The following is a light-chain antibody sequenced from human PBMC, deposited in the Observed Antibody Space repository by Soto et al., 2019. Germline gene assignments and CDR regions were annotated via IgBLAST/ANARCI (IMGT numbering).Light chain of an antibody. Sequence: QSALTQPPSASGSPGQSVTISCTGTSSDVGGYNYVSWYQQHSGKAPNLMIYEVSKRPSGVPDRFSGSKSGNTASLTVSGLQAEDEADYYCSASAGSNSFVVFGGGTKLTVL. J-gene: IGLJ2*01. V-gene: IGLV2-8*01. CDR2: EVS. CDR3: SASAGSNSFVV. CDR1: SSDVGGYNY.